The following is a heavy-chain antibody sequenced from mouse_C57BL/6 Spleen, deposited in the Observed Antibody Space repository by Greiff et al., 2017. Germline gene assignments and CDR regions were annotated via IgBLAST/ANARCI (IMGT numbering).Heavy chain of an antibody. V-gene: IGHV1-52*01. Sequence: QVQLQQPGAELVRPGSSVKLSCKASVYTFTSYWMHWVKQRPIQGLEWIGNIDPSDSETHYNQKFKDKATLTVDKSSSTAYMQLSSLTSEDSAVYYCAREGTGTDYWGQGTTLTVSS. CDR2: IDPSDSET. CDR3: AREGTGTDY. J-gene: IGHJ2*01. CDR1: VYTFTSYW. D-gene: IGHD4-1*01.